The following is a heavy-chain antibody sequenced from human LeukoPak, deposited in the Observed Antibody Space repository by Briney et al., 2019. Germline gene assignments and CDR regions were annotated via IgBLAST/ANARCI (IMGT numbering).Heavy chain of an antibody. V-gene: IGHV4-59*01. CDR3: ARGLRFGELPPRFDP. Sequence: PSETLSLTCTVSGGSITTYYWSWIRQPPGKGLEWIGDIYYSGSTNYNPSLKSRVTISVDTSKNQFSLKLSSVTAADTAVYYCARGLRFGELPPRFDPWGQGTLVAVSS. D-gene: IGHD3-10*01. CDR1: GGSITTYY. J-gene: IGHJ5*02. CDR2: IYYSGST.